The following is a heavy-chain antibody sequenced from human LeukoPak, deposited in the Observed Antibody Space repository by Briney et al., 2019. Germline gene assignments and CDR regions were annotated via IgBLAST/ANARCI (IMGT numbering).Heavy chain of an antibody. CDR2: IIPIFGTA. Sequence: SVKVSCKASGGTFSSYAISWVRQAPGQGLEWMGGIIPIFGTANYAQKFQGRATITADESTSTAYMELSSLRSEDTAVYYCARGKAGDIKDNYQNAFDIWGQGTMVTVSS. CDR3: ARGKAGDIKDNYQNAFDI. V-gene: IGHV1-69*13. J-gene: IGHJ3*02. CDR1: GGTFSSYA. D-gene: IGHD5-24*01.